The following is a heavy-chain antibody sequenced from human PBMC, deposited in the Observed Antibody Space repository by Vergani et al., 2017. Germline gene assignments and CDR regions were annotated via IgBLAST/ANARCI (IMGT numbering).Heavy chain of an antibody. D-gene: IGHD1-26*01. CDR1: GGSISSGGYY. Sequence: QVQLQESGPGLVKPSQTLSLTCTVSGGSISSGGYYWSWIRQHPGKGLEWIGEINHRGTINYNPTLKSPFNVSIDTSRDHFSLKLRSGSAADTAVYFCARRAERWETLLRDDFDVWGQGTFVTVSP. V-gene: IGHV4-31*01. J-gene: IGHJ3*01. CDR3: ARRAERWETLLRDDFDV. CDR2: INHRGTI.